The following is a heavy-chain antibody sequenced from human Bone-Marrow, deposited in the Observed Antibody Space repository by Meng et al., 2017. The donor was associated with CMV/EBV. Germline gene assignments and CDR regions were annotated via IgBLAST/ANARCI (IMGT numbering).Heavy chain of an antibody. D-gene: IGHD1-14*01. CDR3: ARNHGKTDFDY. Sequence: LTCALSGDSLNSRYWWSWVRQPPGKGLEWIGEIYHSGSTNYNPSLKSRVTISVDKSKNQFSLKLSSVTAADTAVYYCARNHGKTDFDYWGQGTLVTVSS. CDR1: GDSLNSRYW. J-gene: IGHJ4*02. V-gene: IGHV4-4*02. CDR2: IYHSGST.